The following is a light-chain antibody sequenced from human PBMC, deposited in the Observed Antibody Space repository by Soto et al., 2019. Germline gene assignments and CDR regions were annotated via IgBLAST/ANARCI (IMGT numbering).Light chain of an antibody. Sequence: QAVVTQPPSVSGAPGQRVTISCTGSSSNIGAGYAVHWYQQFPGLSPKLLIYYNTNRPSGVPDRFSGSKSGTSASLAITGLQAEDDADYYCQSSDSSLSGSVFGGGTKLTVL. V-gene: IGLV1-40*01. CDR2: YNT. CDR3: QSSDSSLSGSV. CDR1: SSNIGAGYA. J-gene: IGLJ2*01.